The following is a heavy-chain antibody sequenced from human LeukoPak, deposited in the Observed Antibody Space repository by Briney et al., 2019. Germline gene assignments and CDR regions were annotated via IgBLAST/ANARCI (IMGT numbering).Heavy chain of an antibody. CDR1: GYTFTSYD. D-gene: IGHD3-3*01. Sequence: ASVKVSCKASGYTFTSYDINWVRQATGQGLEWMGWMNPNSGNTGYAQKFQGRVTMTRNTSISTAYMELSSLRSEDTAVYYCATASGIFGVVIYCGMDVWGQGTTVTVSS. V-gene: IGHV1-8*01. CDR2: MNPNSGNT. J-gene: IGHJ6*02. CDR3: ATASGIFGVVIYCGMDV.